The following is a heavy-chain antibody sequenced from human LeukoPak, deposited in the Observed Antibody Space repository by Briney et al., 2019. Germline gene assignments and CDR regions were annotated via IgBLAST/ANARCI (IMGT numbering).Heavy chain of an antibody. Sequence: PGGSLRLSCAASGFTFGDYYMSWIRQAPGKGLECVSYISSSGYTYYADCVKGRFTISRDNAKNSLNLQMNSLGAEDTAVYYCARVRYYGSGSYSDHWGQGTLVTVSS. J-gene: IGHJ4*02. CDR1: GFTFGDYY. CDR3: ARVRYYGSGSYSDH. V-gene: IGHV3-11*05. CDR2: ISSSGYT. D-gene: IGHD3-10*01.